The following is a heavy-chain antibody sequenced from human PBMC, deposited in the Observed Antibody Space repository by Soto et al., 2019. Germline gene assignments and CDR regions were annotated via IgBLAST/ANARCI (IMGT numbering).Heavy chain of an antibody. V-gene: IGHV3-7*01. CDR2: IEQDGSDK. D-gene: IGHD6-19*01. Sequence: EVQLVESGGGLVQPGGSLRLSCAASGFTFSSHWMGWVRQAPGKGLEWVANIEQDGSDKYYVDSVKGRFTISRDNAKNSLYRQMNNLRAEDAAVYYCASSAHSSIFDYWGQGTLATVSS. CDR1: GFTFSSHW. J-gene: IGHJ4*02. CDR3: ASSAHSSIFDY.